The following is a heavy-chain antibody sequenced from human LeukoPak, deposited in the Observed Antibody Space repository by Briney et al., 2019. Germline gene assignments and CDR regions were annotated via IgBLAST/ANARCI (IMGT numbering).Heavy chain of an antibody. D-gene: IGHD2-2*02. CDR1: GGSISSGAYY. J-gene: IGHJ4*02. Sequence: SQTLSLTCTVSGGSISSGAYYWSWIRQPPGKGLEWIGYIYYSGSTYYNPSLKSRVTISVDTSKNQFSLKLSSVTAADTAVYYCARVSLDCSSTSCYTLFDYWGQGTLVTVSS. CDR3: ARVSLDCSSTSCYTLFDY. CDR2: IYYSGST. V-gene: IGHV4-30-4*08.